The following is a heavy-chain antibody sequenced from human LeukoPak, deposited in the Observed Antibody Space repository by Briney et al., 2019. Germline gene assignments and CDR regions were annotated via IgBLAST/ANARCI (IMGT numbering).Heavy chain of an antibody. V-gene: IGHV4-59*11. Sequence: SETLSLTCTVSGGSIIDHFWSWIRQPPGKGLEWIGNIYYSGTTNYNPSLKSRVTISVDTSKNQFSLKLSSVTAADTAVYYCARAEDYHFDYWGRGTLVTVSS. CDR2: IYYSGTT. CDR3: ARAEDYHFDY. J-gene: IGHJ4*02. D-gene: IGHD3-10*01. CDR1: GGSIIDHF.